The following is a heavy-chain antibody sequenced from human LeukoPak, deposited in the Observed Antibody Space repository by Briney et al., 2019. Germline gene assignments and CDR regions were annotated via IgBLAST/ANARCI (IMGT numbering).Heavy chain of an antibody. J-gene: IGHJ5*02. D-gene: IGHD6-25*01. Sequence: PGGSLRLSCAASGFTFRNYGIHWVRQAPGKGLEWVAVISSDGGTDYYADSVKGRFTISRDNSMNTVHVQMNSLRAEDTAVYYCAKEGAAVGSMWFGLWGRGALVIVSS. V-gene: IGHV3-30*18. CDR3: AKEGAAVGSMWFGL. CDR2: ISSDGGTD. CDR1: GFTFRNYG.